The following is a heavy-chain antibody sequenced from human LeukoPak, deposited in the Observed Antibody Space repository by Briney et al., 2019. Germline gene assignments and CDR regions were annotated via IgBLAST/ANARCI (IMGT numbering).Heavy chain of an antibody. CDR2: MNPNTGNT. CDR3: ARAIRHMVRGVNTQYYLDS. CDR1: GYTFTSYD. J-gene: IGHJ4*02. Sequence: ASVKVSCKASGYTFTSYDINWVRQATGQGLEWMGWMNPNTGNTGYVQKFQGRVTMTRSTSISTAYMELSSLRSEDTAMYYCARAIRHMVRGVNTQYYLDSWGQGTLVTVPS. V-gene: IGHV1-8*01. D-gene: IGHD3-10*01.